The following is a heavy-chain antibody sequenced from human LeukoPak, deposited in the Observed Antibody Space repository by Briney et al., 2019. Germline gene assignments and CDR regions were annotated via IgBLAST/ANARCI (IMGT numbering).Heavy chain of an antibody. CDR1: GYFISSGYY. CDR3: ARVAYYYGSGSPY. Sequence: PSETLSLTCAVSGYFISSGYYWGWIRQPPGKGLEWIGSIYHSGSTYYNPSLKSRVTISVDTSKNQFSLKLSSVTAADTAVYYCARVAYYYGSGSPYWGQGTLVTVSS. CDR2: IYHSGST. V-gene: IGHV4-38-2*01. D-gene: IGHD3-10*01. J-gene: IGHJ4*02.